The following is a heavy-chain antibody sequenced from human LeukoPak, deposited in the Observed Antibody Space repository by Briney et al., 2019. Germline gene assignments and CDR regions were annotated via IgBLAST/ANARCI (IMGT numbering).Heavy chain of an antibody. Sequence: SETLSLTCAVYGGSFSGYYWSWIRQPPGKGLEWIGEINHSGSTNYNPSLKSQVTISVDTSKNQFSLKLSSVTAADTAVYYCARGRVSSGWYYWGQGTLVTVSS. CDR2: INHSGST. CDR3: ARGRVSSGWYY. CDR1: GGSFSGYY. J-gene: IGHJ4*02. V-gene: IGHV4-34*01. D-gene: IGHD6-19*01.